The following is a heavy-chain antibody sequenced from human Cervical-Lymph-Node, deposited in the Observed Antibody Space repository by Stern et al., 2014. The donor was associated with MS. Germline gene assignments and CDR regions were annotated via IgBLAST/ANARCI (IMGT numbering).Heavy chain of an antibody. V-gene: IGHV1-69*01. J-gene: IGHJ6*02. D-gene: IGHD3-3*01. Sequence: QVQLVESGAEVKKPGASVTVSCKTSGGTFRTNALSWVRQAPGQGLEWVGGIIPMFGTPLFAPYFQGRVTITAVESTSTVYMEVTSLRYDDTAVYFCARNRLRFGGPSSRRGSGMDVWGQGTRVTVSS. CDR3: ARNRLRFGGPSSRRGSGMDV. CDR2: IIPMFGTP. CDR1: GGTFRTNA.